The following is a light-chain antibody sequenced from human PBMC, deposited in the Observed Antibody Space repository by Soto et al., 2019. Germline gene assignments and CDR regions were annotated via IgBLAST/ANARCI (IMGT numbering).Light chain of an antibody. CDR3: QQYGSSPPT. V-gene: IGKV3-20*01. J-gene: IGKJ1*01. Sequence: ESVLTQSPGTLSLSPGERATLSCRASQSVISTYLAWYRQKPGQAPRLLIYGASSRATGIPDRFSGSGSGTDFTLTISRLEPEDFAVYYCQQYGSSPPTFGQGTKVDIK. CDR1: QSVISTY. CDR2: GAS.